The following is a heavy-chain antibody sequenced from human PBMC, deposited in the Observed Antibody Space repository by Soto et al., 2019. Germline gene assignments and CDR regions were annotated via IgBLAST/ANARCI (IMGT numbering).Heavy chain of an antibody. CDR1: GGSFSSYY. CDR2: INDSGST. J-gene: IGHJ4*02. CDR3: ASIKWLRSVLPVDY. D-gene: IGHD5-12*01. Sequence: QVQLQQWGAGLLKPSETLSLTCTIYGGSFSSYYWSWIRQPPGKGLEWIGEINDSGSTNYNPSLKSRVTISVHTSKNQFSLRLSSVTAADTAVYYCASIKWLRSVLPVDYWGQRTLVTVSS. V-gene: IGHV4-34*01.